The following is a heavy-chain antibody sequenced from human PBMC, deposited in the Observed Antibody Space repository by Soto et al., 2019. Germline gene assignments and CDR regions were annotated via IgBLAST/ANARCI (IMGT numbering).Heavy chain of an antibody. V-gene: IGHV3-15*01. CDR2: IKGESDGGTT. Sequence: GESLKISCTASGFTFSNAWMSWVRQAPGKGLEWIGRIKGESDGGTTDYATPVKGRFSISRDQSKDTLYLHMNSLKTEDTAVYYCTTGLSNGYYNFDYWGQGT. CDR1: GFTFSNAW. CDR3: TTGLSNGYYNFDY. J-gene: IGHJ4*02. D-gene: IGHD3-22*01.